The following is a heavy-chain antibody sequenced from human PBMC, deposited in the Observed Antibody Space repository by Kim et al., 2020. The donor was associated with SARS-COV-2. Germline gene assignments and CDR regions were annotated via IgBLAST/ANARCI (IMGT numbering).Heavy chain of an antibody. V-gene: IGHV3-15*01. CDR2: IKSKTDGGTT. J-gene: IGHJ6*02. CDR1: GFTFSNAW. D-gene: IGHD6-13*01. Sequence: GGSLRLSCAASGFTFSNAWMSWVRQAPGKGLEWVGRIKSKTDGGTTDYAAPVKGRFTISRDDSKNTLYLQMNSLKTEDTAVYYCTTDSAAAGLYYYYYYGMDVWGQGTTVTVSS. CDR3: TTDSAAAGLYYYYYYGMDV.